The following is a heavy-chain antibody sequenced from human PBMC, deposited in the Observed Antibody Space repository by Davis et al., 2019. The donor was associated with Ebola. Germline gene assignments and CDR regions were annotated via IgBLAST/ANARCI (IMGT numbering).Heavy chain of an antibody. CDR3: ASPDYGSGSYFAFDI. CDR2: ISSSSSTI. D-gene: IGHD3-10*01. Sequence: GGSLRLSCAASGFTFSSYSMNWVRQAPGKGLEWVSYISSSSSTIYYADSVKGRFTISRDNAKNSLYLQMNSLRDEDTAVYYCASPDYGSGSYFAFDIWGQGTMVTVSS. V-gene: IGHV3-48*02. J-gene: IGHJ3*02. CDR1: GFTFSSYS.